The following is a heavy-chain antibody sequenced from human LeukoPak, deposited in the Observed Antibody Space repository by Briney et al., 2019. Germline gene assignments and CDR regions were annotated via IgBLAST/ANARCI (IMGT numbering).Heavy chain of an antibody. D-gene: IGHD3-10*01. CDR3: AKDPHSKYYYGSGSYWDAFDI. CDR1: GFTFSSYG. V-gene: IGHV3-30*02. CDR2: IRYDGSNK. Sequence: GGSLRLSCAASGFTFSSYGMHWVRQAPGKGLEWVAFIRYDGSNKYYADSVKGRFTISRDNSKNTLYLQMNSLRAEDTAVYYCAKDPHSKYYYGSGSYWDAFDIWGQGTMVTVSS. J-gene: IGHJ3*02.